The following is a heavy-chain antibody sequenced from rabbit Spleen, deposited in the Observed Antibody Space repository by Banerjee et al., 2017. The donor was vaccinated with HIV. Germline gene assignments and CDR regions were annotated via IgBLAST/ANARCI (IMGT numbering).Heavy chain of an antibody. J-gene: IGHJ6*01. CDR2: IDAGTSSNT. CDR1: GFDLGDYYY. V-gene: IGHV1S45*01. CDR3: ARDTGSSFSSYGMDL. Sequence: EQLEESGGDLVKPEGSLTLTCTASGFDLGDYYYMYWVRQAPGKGLEWIACIDAGTSSNTYYASWAKGRFTISKTSSTTVTLQMTSLTAADTATYFCARDTGSSFSSYGMDLWGQGTLVTVS. D-gene: IGHD8-1*01.